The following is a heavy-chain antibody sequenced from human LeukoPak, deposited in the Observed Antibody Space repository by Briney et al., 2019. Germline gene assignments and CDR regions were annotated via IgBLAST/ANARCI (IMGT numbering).Heavy chain of an antibody. CDR1: GYTFTGYY. D-gene: IGHD6-19*01. V-gene: IGHV1-2*02. CDR3: ARAVSSGWYGGYFDY. J-gene: IGHJ4*02. Sequence: ASVKVSCKASGYTFTGYYMHRVRQAPGQGLEWMGWINPNSGGTNYAQKFQGRVTMTRDTSISTAYMELSRLRSDDTAVYYCARAVSSGWYGGYFDYWGQGTLVTVSS. CDR2: INPNSGGT.